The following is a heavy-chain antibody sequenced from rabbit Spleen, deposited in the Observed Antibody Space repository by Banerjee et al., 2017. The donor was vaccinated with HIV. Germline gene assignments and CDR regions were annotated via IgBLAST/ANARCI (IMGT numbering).Heavy chain of an antibody. CDR3: ARDYSGYSVFEL. Sequence: QEQLVESGGGLVQPEGSLTLTCKASGFDFSSNAMCWVRQAPGKGLECIGCMNSGSSGSTYYASWAKGRFTISKTSSTTVTLQATSLTVADTATYFCARDYSGYSVFELWGPGTLVTVS. V-gene: IGHV1S45*01. CDR1: GFDFSSNA. D-gene: IGHD1-1*01. CDR2: MNSGSSGST. J-gene: IGHJ4*01.